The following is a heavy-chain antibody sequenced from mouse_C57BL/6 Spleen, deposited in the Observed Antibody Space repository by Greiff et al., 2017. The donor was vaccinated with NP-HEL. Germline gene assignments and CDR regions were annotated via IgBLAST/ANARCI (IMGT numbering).Heavy chain of an antibody. V-gene: IGHV1-15*01. J-gene: IGHJ3*01. D-gene: IGHD2-2*01. CDR2: IDPETGGT. CDR1: GYTFTDYE. Sequence: QVQLQQSGAELVRPGASVTLSCKASGYTFTDYEMHWVKQTPVHGLEWIGAIDPETGGTAYNQKFKGKAILTADKSSSTAYMELRSLTSEDSAVYYCTRKGRGYDPAWFAYWGQGTLVTVSA. CDR3: TRKGRGYDPAWFAY.